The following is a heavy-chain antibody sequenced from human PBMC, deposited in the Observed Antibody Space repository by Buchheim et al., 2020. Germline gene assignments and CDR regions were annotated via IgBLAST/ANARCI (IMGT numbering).Heavy chain of an antibody. CDR3: ARWGYDFWSGYSFYYYYYGMDV. CDR1: GFTFSDYW. V-gene: IGHV3-7*01. J-gene: IGHJ6*02. D-gene: IGHD3-3*01. CDR2: INHDGREE. Sequence: EVQLVESGGGLVQPGGSLRLSCATSGFTFSDYWMSWVRRTPGKGLEWVANINHDGREEYYVDSMKGRLTISRNNAQNSRYLKMNSLRAEDTAVYYCARWGYDFWSGYSFYYYYYGMDVWGQGTT.